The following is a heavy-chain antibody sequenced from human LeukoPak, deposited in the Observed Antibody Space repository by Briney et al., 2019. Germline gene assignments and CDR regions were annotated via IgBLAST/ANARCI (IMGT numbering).Heavy chain of an antibody. J-gene: IGHJ5*02. CDR3: ARESVYDFWSGYYRFRFDP. CDR1: GFTFSSYS. D-gene: IGHD3-3*01. CDR2: ISSSSSTI. Sequence: GGSLRLSCAASGFTFSSYSMNWVRQAPGKGLEWVSYISSSSSTIYYADSVKGRFTISRDNAKNSLYLQMNSLRAEDTAVYYCARESVYDFWSGYYRFRFDPWGQGTLVTVSS. V-gene: IGHV3-48*04.